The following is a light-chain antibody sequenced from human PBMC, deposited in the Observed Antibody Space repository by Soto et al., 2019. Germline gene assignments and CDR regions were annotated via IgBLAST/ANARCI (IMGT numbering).Light chain of an antibody. CDR2: QVT. Sequence: QSALTQPASVSGSRGQSITISCTGTTRDIAGYNYISWYQQLPGKAPKLMIYQVTIRPSGISNRFSGSKSGNTASLTISGLXAEDEADYYCTSFSSSTSLYVFGTGTKVTVL. V-gene: IGLV2-14*01. CDR1: TRDIAGYNY. J-gene: IGLJ1*01. CDR3: TSFSSSTSLYV.